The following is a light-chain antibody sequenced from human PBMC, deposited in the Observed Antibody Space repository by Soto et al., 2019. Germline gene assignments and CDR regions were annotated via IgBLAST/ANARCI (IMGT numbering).Light chain of an antibody. CDR3: SSYTSSNTLV. J-gene: IGLJ2*01. CDR1: SSDVGGSNY. Sequence: QSALTQPASVSGSPGQSITISCTGTSSDVGGSNYVSWYQQHPGKAPKLMIYDVSNRPSGVSNRFSGSKSGNTASLTISGLQAEDEAYYYCSSYTSSNTLVFGGGTKVTVL. V-gene: IGLV2-14*01. CDR2: DVS.